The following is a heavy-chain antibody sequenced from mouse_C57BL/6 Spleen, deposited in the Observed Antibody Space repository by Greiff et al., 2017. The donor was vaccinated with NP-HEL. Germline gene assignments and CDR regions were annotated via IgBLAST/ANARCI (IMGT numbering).Heavy chain of an antibody. CDR1: GFTFSDYG. V-gene: IGHV5-17*01. D-gene: IGHD1-1*01. Sequence: EVQLVESGGGLVKPGGSLKLSCAASGFTFSDYGMHWVRQAPEKGLEWVAYISSGSSNIYYADTVKGRFTITRDNAKNTLFLQMTSLRSEDAAIYYCVPTVEAYAMDYWGQGTSVTVSS. CDR2: ISSGSSNI. J-gene: IGHJ4*01. CDR3: VPTVEAYAMDY.